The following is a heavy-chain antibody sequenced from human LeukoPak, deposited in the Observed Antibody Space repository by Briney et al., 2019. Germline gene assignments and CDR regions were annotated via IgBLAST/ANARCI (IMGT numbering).Heavy chain of an antibody. D-gene: IGHD2-15*01. V-gene: IGHV4-59*08. CDR1: GGSISSDY. Sequence: SETLSLTCTVSGGSISSDYWSWIRQPPGKGLEWIGYINYSGSTNYNPSLKSRVTISVDTSKNQFSLKLSSVTAADTAVYYCASYFTSRPYCSGGSCYYFDYWGQGTLVTVSS. CDR3: ASYFTSRPYCSGGSCYYFDY. J-gene: IGHJ4*02. CDR2: INYSGST.